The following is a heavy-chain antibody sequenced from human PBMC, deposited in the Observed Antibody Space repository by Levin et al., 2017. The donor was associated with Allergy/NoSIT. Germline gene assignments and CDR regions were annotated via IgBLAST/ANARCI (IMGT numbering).Heavy chain of an antibody. CDR1: GFTFSSYS. Sequence: GESLKISCAASGFTFSSYSMNWVRQAPGKGLEWVSSISSSSNYIYYADSVKGRFTISRDNAKNSLYLQMNSLRAEDTAVYYCARDTVAARGSRDYYGMDVWGQGTTVTVSS. V-gene: IGHV3-21*01. D-gene: IGHD6-6*01. J-gene: IGHJ6*02. CDR2: ISSSSNYI. CDR3: ARDTVAARGSRDYYGMDV.